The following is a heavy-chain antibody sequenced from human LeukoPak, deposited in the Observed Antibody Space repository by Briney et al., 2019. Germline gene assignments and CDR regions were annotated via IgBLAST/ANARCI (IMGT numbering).Heavy chain of an antibody. Sequence: QTLSLTCTVSGASFSSGDQYWNWNRQSPGQGLEWIGSIHPSGTLYNNPSLDSRVTMSMDTSKNQFSLNLNSVTAAATAVSFCSRGLGSRKLGYWGQGTLVTVSS. CDR1: GASFSSGDQY. V-gene: IGHV4-31*03. CDR2: IHPSGTL. J-gene: IGHJ4*02. CDR3: SRGLGSRKLGY. D-gene: IGHD2-2*01.